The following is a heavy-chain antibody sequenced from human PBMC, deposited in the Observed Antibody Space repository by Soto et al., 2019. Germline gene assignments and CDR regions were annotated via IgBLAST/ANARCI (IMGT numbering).Heavy chain of an antibody. Sequence: GEALKISCKSSGYSFTSYWIGLVRQMAGKVLEWMGIIYPGDSDTRYSPSFQGQVTISADKSISTAYLQWSSLKASDTAMYYCARERGSGSYYPQYYYYGMDVWGQGTTVTVSS. D-gene: IGHD3-10*01. CDR3: ARERGSGSYYPQYYYYGMDV. CDR1: GYSFTSYW. CDR2: IYPGDSDT. J-gene: IGHJ6*02. V-gene: IGHV5-51*01.